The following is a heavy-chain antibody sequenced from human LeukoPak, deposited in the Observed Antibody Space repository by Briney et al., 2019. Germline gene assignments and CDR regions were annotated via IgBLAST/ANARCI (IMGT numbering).Heavy chain of an antibody. J-gene: IGHJ4*02. CDR1: GGSFSGYY. V-gene: IGHV4-34*01. CDR3: ARDPSSGWSNY. CDR2: INHSGST. D-gene: IGHD6-19*01. Sequence: SETLSLTCAVYGGSFSGYYWSWIRQPPGKGLEWIGEINHSGSTNYNPSLKSRVTISVDTSKNQFSLKLSSVTAADTAVYYCARDPSSGWSNYWGQGTLVTVSS.